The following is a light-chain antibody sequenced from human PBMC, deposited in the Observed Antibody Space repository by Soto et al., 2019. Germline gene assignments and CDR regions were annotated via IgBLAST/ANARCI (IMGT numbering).Light chain of an antibody. J-gene: IGLJ1*01. CDR3: SLYTSDNTYV. CDR1: ITDFVSYNR. V-gene: IGLV2-18*01. CDR2: EAS. Sequence: QCLLAEPPSVSGSPGQSVTISCTGTITDFVSYNRVSCYQQPPGTAPKLIIYEASNRPSGVPDRFSGSKSGNPASLTISGLQAADQADYYCSLYTSDNTYVFGTGTKVTVL.